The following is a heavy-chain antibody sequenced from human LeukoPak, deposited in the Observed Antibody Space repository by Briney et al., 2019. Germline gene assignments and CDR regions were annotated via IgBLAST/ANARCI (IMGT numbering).Heavy chain of an antibody. CDR1: GYTFTSYG. CDR3: ARWGSGYDSRYYFDY. CDR2: ISAYNGNT. V-gene: IGHV1-18*04. D-gene: IGHD5-12*01. J-gene: IGHJ4*02. Sequence: GASVKVSCKASGYTFTSYGISWVRQAPGQGLEWKGWISAYNGNTNYAQKLQGRVTMTTDTSTSTAYMELRSLRSDDTAVYYCARWGSGYDSRYYFDYWGQGTLVTVSS.